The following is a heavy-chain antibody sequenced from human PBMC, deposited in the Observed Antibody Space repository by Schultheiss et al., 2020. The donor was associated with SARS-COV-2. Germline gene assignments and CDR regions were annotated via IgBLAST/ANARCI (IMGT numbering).Heavy chain of an antibody. Sequence: SETLSLTCTVSGGSISSYYWSWIRQPPGKGLEWIGEINHSGSTNYNPSLKSRVIISVDTSKNQFSLKLSSVTAADTAVYYCAGARRGYSYGWSRWGQGTLVTVSS. CDR3: AGARRGYSYGWSR. CDR2: INHSGST. CDR1: GGSISSYY. D-gene: IGHD5-18*01. J-gene: IGHJ4*02. V-gene: IGHV4-34*01.